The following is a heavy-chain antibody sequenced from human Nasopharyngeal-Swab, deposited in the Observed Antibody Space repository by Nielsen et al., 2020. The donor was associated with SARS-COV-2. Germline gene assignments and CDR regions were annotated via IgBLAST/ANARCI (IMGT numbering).Heavy chain of an antibody. CDR3: ARSYYGAYYYGMDV. D-gene: IGHD4-17*01. CDR2: ISYDGSNK. V-gene: IGHV3-30*03. J-gene: IGHJ6*02. CDR1: GFTFSSYG. Sequence: GESLKISCAASGFTFSSYGMHWVRQAPGKGLEWVAVISYDGSNKYYADSVKGRFTISRDNSKNTLYLQMNSLRAEDTAVYYCARSYYGAYYYGMDVWGHGTTVTVSS.